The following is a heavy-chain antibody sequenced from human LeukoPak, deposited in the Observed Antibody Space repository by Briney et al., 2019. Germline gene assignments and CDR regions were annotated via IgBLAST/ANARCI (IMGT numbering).Heavy chain of an antibody. CDR1: GGSISSYY. J-gene: IGHJ5*02. CDR2: MYYSGST. CDR3: ARRVTSNWFDP. V-gene: IGHV4-59*08. Sequence: SETLSLTCTVSGGSISSYYWSWIRQPPGEGLELIGYMYYSGSTNYNPSLKSRVTISVDTSKNQFSLKLSSVTAADTAVYYCARRVTSNWFDPWGQGTLVTVSS. D-gene: IGHD2-21*02.